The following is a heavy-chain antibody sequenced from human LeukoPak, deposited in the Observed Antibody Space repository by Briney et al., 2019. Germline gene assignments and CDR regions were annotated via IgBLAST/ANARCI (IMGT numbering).Heavy chain of an antibody. V-gene: IGHV4-59*01. CDR2: IYYLGST. CDR3: ARDRPGSYWYFDL. J-gene: IGHJ2*01. D-gene: IGHD3-10*01. CDR1: GGSISSYY. Sequence: PSETLSLTCTVSGGSISSYYWSWIRQPPGKGLELVGHIYYLGSTNYNPSLKSRVTISIDTSKNYFSLKLNSVIAADTAVYYCARDRPGSYWYFDLWGRGTLVTVSS.